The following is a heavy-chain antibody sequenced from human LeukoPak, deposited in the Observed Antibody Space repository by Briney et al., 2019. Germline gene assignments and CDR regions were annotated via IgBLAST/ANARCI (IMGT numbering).Heavy chain of an antibody. CDR3: ARDIVMVTYWFDP. J-gene: IGHJ5*02. CDR2: INPNSGGT. D-gene: IGHD5-18*01. CDR1: GYTFTGYY. Sequence: EASVKVSCKASGYTFTGYYMHWVRQAPGQGLEWMGWINPNSGGTNYAQKFQGRVTKTRDTSISTAYMELSRLRSDDTAVYYCARDIVMVTYWFDPWGQGTLVTVSS. V-gene: IGHV1-2*02.